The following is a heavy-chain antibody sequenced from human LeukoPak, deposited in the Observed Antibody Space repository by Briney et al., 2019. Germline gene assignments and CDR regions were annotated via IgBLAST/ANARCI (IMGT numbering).Heavy chain of an antibody. Sequence: SGTLSLTCAVSGGSISSSNWWSWVRQPPGKGLEWIGEIYHSGSTNYNPSLKSRVTISLDTSKSQFSLNVTSVTDADTAVYYCARHSQRAVTYYHGMGSASPFDYWGQGTLVTVSS. J-gene: IGHJ4*02. CDR2: IYHSGST. V-gene: IGHV4-4*02. CDR1: GGSISSSNW. D-gene: IGHD3-10*01. CDR3: ARHSQRAVTYYHGMGSASPFDY.